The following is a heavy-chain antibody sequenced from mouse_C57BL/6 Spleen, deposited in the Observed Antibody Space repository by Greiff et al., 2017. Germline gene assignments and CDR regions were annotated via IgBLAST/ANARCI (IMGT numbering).Heavy chain of an antibody. V-gene: IGHV1-15*01. CDR2: IDPETGGT. J-gene: IGHJ3*01. D-gene: IGHD2-5*01. CDR3: TRDYYSNLAWFAY. Sequence: QVQLQQSGAELVRPGASVTLSCKASGYTFTDYEMHWVKQTPVHGLEWIGAIDPETGGTAYNQKFKGKAILTADKSSSTAYMELRSLTSEDSAVYYCTRDYYSNLAWFAYWGQGTLVTVSA. CDR1: GYTFTDYE.